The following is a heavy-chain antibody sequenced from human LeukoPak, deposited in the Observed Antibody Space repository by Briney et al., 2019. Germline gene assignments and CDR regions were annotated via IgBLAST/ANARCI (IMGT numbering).Heavy chain of an antibody. D-gene: IGHD2-2*01. CDR1: GYTFSSHG. V-gene: IGHV1-18*01. CDR3: ARDYCSSTSCYLDY. CDR2: ISGYNGNT. J-gene: IGHJ4*02. Sequence: ASVKVSCKASGYTFSSHGFSWVRQAPGQGLEWMGWISGYNGNTNYAQKLQGRVTMTTDTSTRTAYMELRSLRSDDTAVYYCARDYCSSTSCYLDYWGQGTLVTVSS.